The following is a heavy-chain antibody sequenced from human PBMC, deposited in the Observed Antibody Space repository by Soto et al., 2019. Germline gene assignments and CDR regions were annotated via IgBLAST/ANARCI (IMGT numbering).Heavy chain of an antibody. CDR3: AKNHQGYCSGGSCSSRRMDV. J-gene: IGHJ6*03. CDR2: LSHSGGTT. Sequence: EVQLLESGGGLVQPGGSLRLSCAASGFTFSSYAMSWVRQAPGKGLEWVSALSHSGGTTYYAVSVKGRFTVSRDNTKNTLYLQMNSLRAEDTAVYYCAKNHQGYCSGGSCSSRRMDVWGKGTTVTVSS. V-gene: IGHV3-23*01. CDR1: GFTFSSYA. D-gene: IGHD2-15*01.